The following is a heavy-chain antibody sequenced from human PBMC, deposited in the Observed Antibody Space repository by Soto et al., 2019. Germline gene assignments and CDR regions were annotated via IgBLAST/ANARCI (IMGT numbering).Heavy chain of an antibody. D-gene: IGHD3-22*01. J-gene: IGHJ4*02. CDR2: IYYSGSA. CDR1: GGSISSSSYY. Sequence: PSETLALTCSVSGGSISSSSYYWGWIRQPPGKGLEWIGSIYYSGSAYYNPSLKSRVTISVDTSKNHFSLNLTSLTAADTAVYYCARLTVNYYGSSGSAYYFDSWGQGSLVTVSS. CDR3: ARLTVNYYGSSGSAYYFDS. V-gene: IGHV4-39*01.